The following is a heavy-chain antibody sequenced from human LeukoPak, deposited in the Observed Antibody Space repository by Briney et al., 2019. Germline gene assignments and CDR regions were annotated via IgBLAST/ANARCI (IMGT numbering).Heavy chain of an antibody. Sequence: SXXLSCVASGFTFSTYSMTWVRQGPGKGLEWVSSIYPSGDSTFYADSVKGRFTISRDNSKNTLYLQMSSLRTEDTAIYYCAKDVVPDSGWDLDYWGQGTLVTVSS. CDR1: GFTFSTYS. J-gene: IGHJ4*02. V-gene: IGHV3-23*01. CDR3: AKDVVPDSGWDLDY. D-gene: IGHD6-19*01. CDR2: IYPSGDST.